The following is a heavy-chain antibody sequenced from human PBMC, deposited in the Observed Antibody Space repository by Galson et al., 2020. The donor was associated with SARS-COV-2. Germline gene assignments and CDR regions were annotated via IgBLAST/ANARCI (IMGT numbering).Heavy chain of an antibody. CDR1: GGTFSSYA. Sequence: SVKVSCKASGGTFSSYAISWVRQAPGQGLEWMGGIIPIFGTANYAQKFQGRVTITADETTSTAYMELSSLRSEDTTVYYCAGGFQRDSGGYLGYYYYGMEVWAQGTTVTVSS. D-gene: IGHD1-26*01. J-gene: IGHJ6*02. CDR2: IIPIFGTA. V-gene: IGHV1-69*13. CDR3: AGGFQRDSGGYLGYYYYGMEV.